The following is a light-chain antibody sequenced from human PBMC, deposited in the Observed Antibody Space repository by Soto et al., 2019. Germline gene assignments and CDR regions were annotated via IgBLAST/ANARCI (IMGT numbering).Light chain of an antibody. V-gene: IGKV3-20*01. Sequence: EIVLTQSPGTLSVSPGERATLSCRASQSVSNNYLAWYQQKPGQAPRLLIYGASNRATGIPDRFSGSGSGTDFTLTISRLEPEAFAVYYCQQYGSSGTFGQGTKVDIK. CDR1: QSVSNNY. J-gene: IGKJ1*01. CDR2: GAS. CDR3: QQYGSSGT.